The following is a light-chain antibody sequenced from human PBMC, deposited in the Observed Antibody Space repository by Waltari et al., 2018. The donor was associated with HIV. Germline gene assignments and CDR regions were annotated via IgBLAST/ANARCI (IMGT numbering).Light chain of an antibody. CDR1: TSQKKY. CDR3: YSTESNGNHRV. Sequence: SYELTQPPSVSVSPGQKARITCSGYTSQKKYPHWYQQKSGQAPVLVIYEDIKRPSGIPERFSGSSSGTMAILTISGAQVEDEADYYCYSTESNGNHRVFGGGTKLTVL. CDR2: EDI. J-gene: IGLJ3*02. V-gene: IGLV3-10*01.